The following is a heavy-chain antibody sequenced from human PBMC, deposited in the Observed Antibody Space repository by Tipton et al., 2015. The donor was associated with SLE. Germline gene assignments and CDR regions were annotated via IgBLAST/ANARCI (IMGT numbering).Heavy chain of an antibody. D-gene: IGHD3-10*01. J-gene: IGHJ4*02. CDR1: GGSISSSSYY. V-gene: IGHV4-39*07. CDR3: ARAGYSFGY. CDR2: IYYSGST. Sequence: LRLSCTVSGGSISSSSYYWGWILQPPGKGLEWIGSIYYSGSTYYNPSLKSRVTISVDTSKNQFSLKLSSVTAADTAVYYCARAGYSFGYWGQGALVTVSS.